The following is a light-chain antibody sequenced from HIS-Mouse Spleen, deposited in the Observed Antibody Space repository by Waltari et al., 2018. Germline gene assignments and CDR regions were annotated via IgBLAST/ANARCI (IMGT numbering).Light chain of an antibody. CDR1: RSNIRSNY. V-gene: IGLV1-47*01. J-gene: IGLJ2*01. CDR2: RNN. Sequence: QSVLTQPPSASGTPGQRVTSSCSGSRSNIRSNYVYWYQQLPGTAPKLLIYRNNQRPSGVPDRFSGSKSGTSASLAISGLRSEDEADYYCAAWDDSLSGVVFGGGTKLTVL. CDR3: AAWDDSLSGVV.